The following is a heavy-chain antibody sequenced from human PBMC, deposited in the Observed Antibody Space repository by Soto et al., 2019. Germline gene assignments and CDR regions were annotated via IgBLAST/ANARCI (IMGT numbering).Heavy chain of an antibody. CDR3: ARDPNANAFDI. CDR1: GASLSGYD. CDR2: INQSGST. V-gene: IGHV4-34*02. Sequence: VQLQQWGAGLLKPSETLSLTCAVYGASLSGYDWSWVRQPPGKGLEWIGEINQSGSTNYDPSVTSRVTISMDTSKNQFSLRVRSVTAADTAIYYCARDPNANAFDIWGRGTMVTVSS. J-gene: IGHJ3*02.